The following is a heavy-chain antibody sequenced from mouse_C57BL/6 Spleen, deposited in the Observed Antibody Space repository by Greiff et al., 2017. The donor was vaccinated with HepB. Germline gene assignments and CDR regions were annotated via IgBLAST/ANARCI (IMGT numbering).Heavy chain of an antibody. CDR1: GYTFTSYG. CDR3: ARRRDGYYLSY. D-gene: IGHD2-3*01. Sequence: VKLMESGAELARPGASVKLSCKASGYTFTSYGISWVKQRTGQGLEWIGEIYPRSGNTYYNEKFKGKATLTADKSSSTAYMELRSLTSEDSAVYFCARRRDGYYLSYWGQGTLVTVSA. CDR2: IYPRSGNT. V-gene: IGHV1-81*01. J-gene: IGHJ3*01.